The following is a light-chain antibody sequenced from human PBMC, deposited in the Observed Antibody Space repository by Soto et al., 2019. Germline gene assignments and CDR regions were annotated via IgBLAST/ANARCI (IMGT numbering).Light chain of an antibody. J-gene: IGLJ2*01. V-gene: IGLV2-14*01. Sequence: QSALTQPASVSGSAGQSITISCTGASSDVGGYNYVSWYQQQPGKAPKLVIYEVSSRPSGVSNRFSGSKSGNTASLTISGLQAEDESDYYCSSHTSSSTVVFGGGTKLTV. CDR1: SSDVGGYNY. CDR2: EVS. CDR3: SSHTSSSTVV.